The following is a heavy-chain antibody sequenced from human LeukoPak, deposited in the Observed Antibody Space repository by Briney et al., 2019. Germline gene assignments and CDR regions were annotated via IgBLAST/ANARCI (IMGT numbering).Heavy chain of an antibody. Sequence: HPGGSLRLSCAASGFTFSIYAMSWVRQAPGKGLEWVSGISGSATGAYYADSVKGRFTISRDDSLNTLYLQMNSLRPEDTAVYYCAREGSYCGGACYSNYYFDYWGQGTLVTVSS. CDR2: ISGSATGA. CDR3: AREGSYCGGACYSNYYFDY. D-gene: IGHD2-21*02. V-gene: IGHV3-23*01. CDR1: GFTFSIYA. J-gene: IGHJ4*02.